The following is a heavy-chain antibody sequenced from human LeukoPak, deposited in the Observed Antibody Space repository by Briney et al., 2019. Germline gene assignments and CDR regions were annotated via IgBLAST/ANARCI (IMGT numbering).Heavy chain of an antibody. Sequence: PSETLSLTCTVSGGSISSYYWSWIRQPPGKGLEWIGYIYYSGSTNYNPSLKSRVTISVDTSKNQFSLKLSSVTAADTAVYYCARGLVGGYDFRSGYINWFDPWGQGTLVTVSS. CDR1: GGSISSYY. D-gene: IGHD3-3*01. CDR3: ARGLVGGYDFRSGYINWFDP. CDR2: IYYSGST. V-gene: IGHV4-59*01. J-gene: IGHJ5*02.